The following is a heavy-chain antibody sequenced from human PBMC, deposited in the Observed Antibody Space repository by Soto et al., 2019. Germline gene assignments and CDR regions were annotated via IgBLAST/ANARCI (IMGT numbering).Heavy chain of an antibody. CDR1: GYTFSSYG. D-gene: IGHD2-15*01. Sequence: QLVQSGAEVKKPGASVKVSCKASGYTFSSYGITWVRRAPGQGLEWMGWINTYNGNADYAQKFQGRVTIATDTSTSTAYMAVRSLRSDDTAVYYCARTIVVVVAGVGNDYWGQGTLVTVSS. V-gene: IGHV1-18*01. CDR2: INTYNGNA. J-gene: IGHJ4*02. CDR3: ARTIVVVVAGVGNDY.